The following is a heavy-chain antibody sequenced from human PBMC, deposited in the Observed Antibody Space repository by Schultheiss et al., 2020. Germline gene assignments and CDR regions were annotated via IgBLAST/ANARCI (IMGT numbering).Heavy chain of an antibody. V-gene: IGHV3-20*04. Sequence: GGSLRLSCVASGFTFDDYGMSWVRQAPGKGLQWVSGIDWNGGDTGYADSVKGRFTISRDNAKNSLYVQMNSLRAEDTAAYYCAKGNVRTWYLAYWGQGTLVTVSS. J-gene: IGHJ4*02. CDR3: AKGNVRTWYLAY. D-gene: IGHD1-14*01. CDR1: GFTFDDYG. CDR2: IDWNGGDT.